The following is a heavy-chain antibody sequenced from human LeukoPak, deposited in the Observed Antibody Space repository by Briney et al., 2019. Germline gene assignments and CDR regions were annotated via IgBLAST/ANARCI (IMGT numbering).Heavy chain of an antibody. CDR3: ARDPQMATIGAATFDY. CDR1: GGSISSSSYY. V-gene: IGHV4-39*07. D-gene: IGHD5-24*01. Sequence: SETLSLTCTVSGGSISSSSYYWGWIRQPPGKGLEWIGSIYYSGSTYYNPSLKSRVTISVDTSKNQFSLKLSSVTAADTAVYYCARDPQMATIGAATFDYWGQGTLVTVSS. J-gene: IGHJ4*02. CDR2: IYYSGST.